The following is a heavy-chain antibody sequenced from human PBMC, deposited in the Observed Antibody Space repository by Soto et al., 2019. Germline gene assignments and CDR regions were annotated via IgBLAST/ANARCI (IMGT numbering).Heavy chain of an antibody. CDR2: ILVGGST. V-gene: IGHV3-23*01. D-gene: IGHD2-8*02. CDR3: AKATATGGGAFEI. J-gene: IGHJ3*02. CDR1: GFICSSYD. Sequence: GGSLRLSCGVSGFICSSYDMSWVRQAPGKGLEWVSTILVGGSTHYEDSVKGRFTISRDTSKNTVYLQMNSLTAGDTAMYYCAKATATGGGAFEIYGQGTMVTVSS.